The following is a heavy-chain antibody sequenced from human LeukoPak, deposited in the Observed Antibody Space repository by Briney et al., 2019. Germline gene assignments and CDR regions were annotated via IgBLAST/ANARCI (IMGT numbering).Heavy chain of an antibody. CDR1: GFTFSSYW. D-gene: IGHD3-22*01. Sequence: GGSLRLSCAASGFTFSSYWMSWVRQAPGKGLEWVANIKQDGSEKYYVDSVKGRFTISRDNAKNSLYLQMNSLRAEDTAVYYYARAYDSSGYYYYLFDYWGQGTLVTVSS. CDR3: ARAYDSSGYYYYLFDY. CDR2: IKQDGSEK. V-gene: IGHV3-7*04. J-gene: IGHJ4*02.